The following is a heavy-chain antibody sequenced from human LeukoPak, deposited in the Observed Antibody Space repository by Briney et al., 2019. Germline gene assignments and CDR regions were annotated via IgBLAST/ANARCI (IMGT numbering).Heavy chain of an antibody. V-gene: IGHV1-24*01. CDR1: GYTLTELS. CDR3: ATEFIVVVPAANGYAFDI. J-gene: IGHJ3*02. Sequence: ASVKVSCKVSGYTLTELSMHWVRQAPGKGLEWMGGFDPEDGETIYAQKFQGRVTMTEDTSTDTAYMELSSLRSEDTAVYYCATEFIVVVPAANGYAFDIWGQGTMVTVSS. CDR2: FDPEDGET. D-gene: IGHD2-2*01.